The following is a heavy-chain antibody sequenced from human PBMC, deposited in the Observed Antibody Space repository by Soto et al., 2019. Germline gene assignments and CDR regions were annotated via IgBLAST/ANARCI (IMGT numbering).Heavy chain of an antibody. CDR3: ARGQLFSDRFDP. CDR2: IYSSGNT. CDR1: GGTISGYY. V-gene: IGHV4-4*07. D-gene: IGHD5-18*01. Sequence: SETLSLTCSVSGGTISGYYWTWIRQPAGKGLEWIGRIYSSGNTKYNPSLQSRVTMSLDTSNNKFSLRLTSVTAADTAVYYCARGQLFSDRFDPWGQGTLVTVSS. J-gene: IGHJ5*02.